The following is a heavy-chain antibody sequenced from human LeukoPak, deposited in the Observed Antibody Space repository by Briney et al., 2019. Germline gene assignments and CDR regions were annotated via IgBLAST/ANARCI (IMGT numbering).Heavy chain of an antibody. CDR3: ARDGRGYSYGTDY. J-gene: IGHJ4*02. Sequence: GGYLRLSCAATGFTFSSYGLHWVRQAPGXGLXXXAVIWYDGSNKYYADSVKGRFTISRDNSKNTLYLQMNSLRAEDTAVYYCARDGRGYSYGTDYWGQGTLVTVSS. CDR1: GFTFSSYG. V-gene: IGHV3-33*01. D-gene: IGHD5-18*01. CDR2: IWYDGSNK.